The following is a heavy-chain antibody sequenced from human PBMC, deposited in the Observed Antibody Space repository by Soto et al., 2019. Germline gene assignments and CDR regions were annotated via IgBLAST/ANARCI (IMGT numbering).Heavy chain of an antibody. V-gene: IGHV4-59*12. CDR2: IYYSGST. CDR3: AREIVVARGASYFDY. D-gene: IGHD2-2*01. Sequence: KPSETLSLTCTVSGGSISSYYWSWIRQPPGKGLEWIGYIYYSGSTNYNPSLKSRFTISRDNAKNSLYLQMNSLRAEDTAVYYCAREIVVARGASYFDYWGPGTLVTVPS. CDR1: GGSISSYY. J-gene: IGHJ4*02.